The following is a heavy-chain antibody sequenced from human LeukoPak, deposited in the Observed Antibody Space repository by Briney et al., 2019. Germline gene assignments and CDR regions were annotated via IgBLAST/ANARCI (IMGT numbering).Heavy chain of an antibody. CDR2: IKEDGSKK. CDR3: ARDGRDGYIDY. J-gene: IGHJ4*02. Sequence: GGSLRLSCAPSGFTFSIYWMRWVRQAPGKGREWVANIKEDGSKKYYVDSVKGRFTISRDNAKNSLYLQMNSLRTEDTAVYYCARDGRDGYIDYWGQGTLVTVSS. V-gene: IGHV3-7*01. CDR1: GFTFSIYW. D-gene: IGHD5-24*01.